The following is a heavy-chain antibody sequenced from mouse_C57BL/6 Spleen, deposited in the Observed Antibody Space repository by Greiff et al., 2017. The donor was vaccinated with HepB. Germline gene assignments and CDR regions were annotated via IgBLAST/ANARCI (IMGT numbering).Heavy chain of an antibody. CDR2: IDPENGDT. Sequence: EVQLQQSGAELVRPGASVKLSCTASGFNIKDDYMHWVKQRPEQGLEWIGWIDPENGDTEYASKFQGKATITADTSSNTAYLQLSSLTSEDTAVYYCTTGALGFAYWGQGTLVTVSA. J-gene: IGHJ3*01. CDR3: TTGALGFAY. V-gene: IGHV14-4*01. CDR1: GFNIKDDY. D-gene: IGHD1-3*01.